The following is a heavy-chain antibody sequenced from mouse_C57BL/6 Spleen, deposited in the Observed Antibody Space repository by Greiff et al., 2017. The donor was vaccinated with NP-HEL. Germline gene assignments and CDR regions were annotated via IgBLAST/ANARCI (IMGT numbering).Heavy chain of an antibody. D-gene: IGHD1-1*01. V-gene: IGHV1S81*02. CDR1: GYTFTSYW. CDR2: TNPTNGRT. Sequence: QVQLQQPGADLVKAGASVKMSCKASGYTFTSYWMHWVQQRLGQGLEWFAETNPTNGRTYYNEQFKSQATLTVDKSSSTAYMLLSGPTFEDSAVYYCARSKKIVATYFDYWGQGTTLTVSS. CDR3: ARSKKIVATYFDY. J-gene: IGHJ2*01.